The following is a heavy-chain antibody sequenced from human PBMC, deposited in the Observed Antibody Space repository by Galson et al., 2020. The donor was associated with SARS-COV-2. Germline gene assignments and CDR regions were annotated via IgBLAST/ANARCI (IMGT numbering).Heavy chain of an antibody. J-gene: IGHJ6*03. CDR1: GDSISGDYW. V-gene: IGHV4-4*02. D-gene: IGHD2-2*01. CDR2: LSHSGTT. Sequence: SETLSLTCGVSGDSISGDYWWTWVRQPPGKGLEWVGELSHSGTTGYTPSLKRRVTMSVDKSKNQFSLNLTSVTAADTAIYYCARATAAYRHPYFYYYMDVWGKGTTVTVSS. CDR3: ARATAAYRHPYFYYYMDV.